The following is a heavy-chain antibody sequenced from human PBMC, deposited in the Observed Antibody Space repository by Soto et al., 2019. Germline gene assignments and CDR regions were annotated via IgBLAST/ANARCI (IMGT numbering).Heavy chain of an antibody. Sequence: SETLSLTCTVSGGSISSSSYYWGWIRQPPGKGLEWIGSIYYSGSTYYNPSLKSRVTISVDTSKNQFSLKLSSVTAADTAVYYCARQGGQWLVTDDVSPLDYWGQRTRVTVSS. CDR1: GGSISSSSYY. CDR3: ARQGGQWLVTDDVSPLDY. V-gene: IGHV4-39*01. D-gene: IGHD6-19*01. J-gene: IGHJ4*02. CDR2: IYYSGST.